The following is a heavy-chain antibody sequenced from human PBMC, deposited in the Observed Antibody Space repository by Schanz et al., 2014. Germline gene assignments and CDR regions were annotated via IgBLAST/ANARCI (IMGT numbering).Heavy chain of an antibody. J-gene: IGHJ4*02. CDR1: GDSISSGGYY. Sequence: QVQLQESGPGLVKPSQTLSLTCTVSGDSISSGGYYWSWIRQHPGKGLEWIGYISYSGVTYYNPSLKSRVTISVDKPKKQFSLKVTSMTAADTAVYYCARGGYGSGSYREFDYWGQGTLVTVSS. V-gene: IGHV4-31*03. CDR3: ARGGYGSGSYREFDY. CDR2: ISYSGVT. D-gene: IGHD3-10*01.